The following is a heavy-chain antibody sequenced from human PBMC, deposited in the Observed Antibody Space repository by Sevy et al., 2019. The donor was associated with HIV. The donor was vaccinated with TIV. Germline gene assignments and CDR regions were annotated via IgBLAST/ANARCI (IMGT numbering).Heavy chain of an antibody. J-gene: IGHJ6*03. CDR1: GFTFSSYS. V-gene: IGHV3-48*01. Sequence: GGSLRLSCAASGFTFSSYSMYWVRQAPGKGLEWVSYISSSSSTIYYADSVKGRFTISRDNAKNSLYLQMNSLRAEDTAVYYCARDGVLGRNYYYYYYMDVWGKGTTVTVSS. D-gene: IGHD7-27*01. CDR3: ARDGVLGRNYYYYYYMDV. CDR2: ISSSSSTI.